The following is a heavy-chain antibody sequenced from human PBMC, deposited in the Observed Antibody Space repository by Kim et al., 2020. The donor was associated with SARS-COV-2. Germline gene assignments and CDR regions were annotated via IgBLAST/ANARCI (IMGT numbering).Heavy chain of an antibody. J-gene: IGHJ6*02. CDR1: GFTFSSYA. D-gene: IGHD3-22*01. Sequence: GGSLRLSCAASGFTFSSYAMHWVRQAPGKGLEWVAVISYDGSNKYYADSVKGRFTISRDNSKNTLYLQMNSLRAEDTAVYYCARDYYYDSSGYYLSLHYYYYGMDVWGQGTTVTVSS. V-gene: IGHV3-30*04. CDR2: ISYDGSNK. CDR3: ARDYYYDSSGYYLSLHYYYYGMDV.